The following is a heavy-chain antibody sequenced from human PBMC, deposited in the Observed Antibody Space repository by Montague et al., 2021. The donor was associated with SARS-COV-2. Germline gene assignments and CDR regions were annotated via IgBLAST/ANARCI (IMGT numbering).Heavy chain of an antibody. CDR2: INHSGST. J-gene: IGHJ4*02. D-gene: IGHD6-13*01. V-gene: IGHV4-34*01. Sequence: SETLSLTCTVYGGSFSGYYWSWIRQPPGKGLEWIGEINHSGSTNYNPSLKSRVTISVDTSKNQFSLKLSSVTAADTAVYYCAGGHYSSSWYGIRYYFGYWGQGTLVTVSS. CDR1: GGSFSGYY. CDR3: AGGHYSSSWYGIRYYFGY.